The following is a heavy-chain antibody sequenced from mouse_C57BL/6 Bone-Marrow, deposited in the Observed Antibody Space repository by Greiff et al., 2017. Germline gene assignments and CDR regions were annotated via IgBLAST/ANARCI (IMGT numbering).Heavy chain of an antibody. D-gene: IGHD2-4*01. V-gene: IGHV5-17*01. Sequence: EVKLMESGGGLVKPGGSLKLSCAASGFTFSHYVMHWVRQAPEKGLEWVAYISSGSSTIYYADTVKGRFTISRDNAKTTLFLRMTSLWSEDTAMYYCARALSTRITTDYYYAMNCWGQGPSVTVST. CDR1: GFTFSHYV. CDR3: ARALSTRITTDYYYAMNC. CDR2: ISSGSSTI. J-gene: IGHJ4*01.